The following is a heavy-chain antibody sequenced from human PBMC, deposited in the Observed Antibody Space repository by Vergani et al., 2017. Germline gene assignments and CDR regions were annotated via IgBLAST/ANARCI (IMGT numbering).Heavy chain of an antibody. CDR2: SYYSGRT. J-gene: IGHJ5*02. V-gene: IGHV4-39*01. Sequence: QLQLQESGPGLVKPSETLSLTCTVSGGPISSSSHYWGWIRQPPGKGLEWIGSSYYSGRTYYNPSLKSRVTLSVDTSKNQFSLKLSSVTAEDTAVYYCARRYYDFWSGYYRGWFDPWGQGTLVTVSS. D-gene: IGHD3-3*01. CDR3: ARRYYDFWSGYYRGWFDP. CDR1: GGPISSSSHY.